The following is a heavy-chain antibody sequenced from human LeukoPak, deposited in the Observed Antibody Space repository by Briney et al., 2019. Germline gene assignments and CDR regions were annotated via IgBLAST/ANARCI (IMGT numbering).Heavy chain of an antibody. D-gene: IGHD2-2*02. CDR3: ARGWRPFYCSSTSCYMWYFDY. Sequence: ASVKVSCKASGYTFTSYDINLVRQATGQGLEWMGWMNPNSGNTGYAQKFQGRVTITRNTSISTAYMELSSLRSEDTAVYYCARGWRPFYCSSTSCYMWYFDYWGQGALDTVSS. CDR1: GYTFTSYD. V-gene: IGHV1-8*03. J-gene: IGHJ4*02. CDR2: MNPNSGNT.